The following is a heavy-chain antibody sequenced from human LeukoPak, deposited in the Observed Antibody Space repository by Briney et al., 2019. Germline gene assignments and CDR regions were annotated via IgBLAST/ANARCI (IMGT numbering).Heavy chain of an antibody. CDR2: IYSDATT. V-gene: IGHV3-53*01. D-gene: IGHD3-10*02. CDR1: GFNVRSTY. Sequence: GGSLRLSCAASGFNVRSTYMSWVRQAPGKGLEWVSVIYSDATTYNADSVKGRFTISRDNGKNSLYLQMNSLRAEDTAVYYCAELGITMIGGVWGKGTTVTISS. CDR3: AELGITMIGGV. J-gene: IGHJ6*04.